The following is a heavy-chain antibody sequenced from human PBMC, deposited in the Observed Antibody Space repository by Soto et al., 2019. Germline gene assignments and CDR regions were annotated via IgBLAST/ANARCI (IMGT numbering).Heavy chain of an antibody. CDR3: ARETLHFGSALDV. Sequence: GGSLRLSCAASGFRFDDYNMHWVRQAPGKGLEWVSLITWNGGNKYYEDSVKGRFTISRDGTTQSVSLQMTSLKSEDTGRYYCARETLHFGSALDVWGQGTTVTVSS. J-gene: IGHJ6*02. CDR1: GFRFDDYN. CDR2: ITWNGGNK. D-gene: IGHD3-3*01. V-gene: IGHV3-43*01.